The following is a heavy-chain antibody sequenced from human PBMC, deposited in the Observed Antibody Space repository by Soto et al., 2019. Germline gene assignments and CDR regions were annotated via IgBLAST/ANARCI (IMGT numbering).Heavy chain of an antibody. D-gene: IGHD3-10*01. CDR1: GFSLTTSGVG. CDR2: IYGVDDK. V-gene: IGHV2-5*02. Sequence: QITLKESGPTLVKPTQTLTLTCTFSGFSLTTSGVGVGWIRQPPGKALEWLALIYGVDDKRYSPSLKSRLTITGDTSQNHLVLPMTNMLPVDTATSYCAHRHYDGSGTLGMDVWGQGTTVTVSS. J-gene: IGHJ6*02. CDR3: AHRHYDGSGTLGMDV.